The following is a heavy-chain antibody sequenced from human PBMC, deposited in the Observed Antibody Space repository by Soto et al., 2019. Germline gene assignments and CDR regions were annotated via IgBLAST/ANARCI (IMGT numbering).Heavy chain of an antibody. CDR3: ARDSDPVGLDV. CDR2: IIPIFGTA. Sequence: GAAVKVSFKASGVTFSSYAISCLRQAPGQVLEWMGGIIPIFGTANYAQKFQGRVTITADESTSTAYMELSSLRSEDTAVYYCARDSDPVGLDVWGQGTTVTVSS. V-gene: IGHV1-69*13. D-gene: IGHD2-15*01. J-gene: IGHJ6*02. CDR1: GVTFSSYA.